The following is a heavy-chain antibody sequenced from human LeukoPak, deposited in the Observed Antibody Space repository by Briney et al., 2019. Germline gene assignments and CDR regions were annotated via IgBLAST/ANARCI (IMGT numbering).Heavy chain of an antibody. V-gene: IGHV4-39*01. D-gene: IGHD3-10*01. CDR3: ARARGVRGDQDY. CDR2: IYYSGST. J-gene: IGHJ4*02. CDR1: GGSISSSSYY. Sequence: SETLSLTCTVSGGSISSSSYYWGWIRQPPGKGLEWIGSIYYSGSTYYNPSLKSRVTISVDTSKNQFSLKLSSVTAADTAVYYCARARGVRGDQDYWGQGTLVTVSS.